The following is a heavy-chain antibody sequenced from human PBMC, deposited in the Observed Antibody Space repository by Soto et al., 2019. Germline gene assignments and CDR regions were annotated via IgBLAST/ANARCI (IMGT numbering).Heavy chain of an antibody. CDR3: ARVSEQWLGGVFDY. Sequence: QVQLVQSGAEVKKPGSSVKVSCKASGGPFSSYAISWVRQAPGQGLEWMGGIIPIFGTANYAQKFQGRVTITADESTSTAYMELSSLRSEDTAVYYCARVSEQWLGGVFDYWGQGTLVTVSS. CDR1: GGPFSSYA. CDR2: IIPIFGTA. V-gene: IGHV1-69*01. D-gene: IGHD6-19*01. J-gene: IGHJ4*02.